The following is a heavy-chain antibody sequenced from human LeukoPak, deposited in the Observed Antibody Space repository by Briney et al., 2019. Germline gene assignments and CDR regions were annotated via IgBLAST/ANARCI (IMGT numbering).Heavy chain of an antibody. CDR3: TTFYHEYSPY. D-gene: IGHD2/OR15-2a*01. CDR2: IKRNADGGTP. J-gene: IGHJ4*02. V-gene: IGHV3-15*01. CDR1: GFSFMNAW. Sequence: PGGSLRLSCAASGFSFMNAWMIWVRQAPGKVLEWVGRIKRNADGGTPDYAAPARGRFTISRDDSKNTLYLQMNSLKTEDTAVYYCTTFYHEYSPYWGRGTLVTVSS.